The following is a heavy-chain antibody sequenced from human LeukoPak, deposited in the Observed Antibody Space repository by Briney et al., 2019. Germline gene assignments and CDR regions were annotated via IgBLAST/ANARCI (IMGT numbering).Heavy chain of an antibody. D-gene: IGHD2-2*02. CDR1: GFTFTAYW. CDR2: VNPTADNR. V-gene: IGHV1-46*01. J-gene: IGHJ4*02. CDR3: ARVCSSTSCYNPDFDY. Sequence: ASVKVSCKASGFTFTAYWMHWVRQAPGQGLEWMGVVNPTADNRVYAQKFQGRVTMTRDTSTSTAYMELSSLRSDDTAVYYCARVCSSTSCYNPDFDYWGQGTLVTVSS.